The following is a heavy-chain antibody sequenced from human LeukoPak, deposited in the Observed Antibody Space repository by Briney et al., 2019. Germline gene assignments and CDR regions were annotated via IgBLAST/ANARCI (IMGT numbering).Heavy chain of an antibody. Sequence: GGSLRLSCAASGFIFSNYDMNWVRQAPGKGLEWVANIKQDGSEKNYVDSVKGRFTIFRDNARNSLYLQMNSLRAEDTAVYYCASHSYGYNHWGQGTPVIVSS. CDR3: ASHSYGYNH. CDR1: GFIFSNYD. J-gene: IGHJ5*02. V-gene: IGHV3-7*01. CDR2: IKQDGSEK. D-gene: IGHD3-16*01.